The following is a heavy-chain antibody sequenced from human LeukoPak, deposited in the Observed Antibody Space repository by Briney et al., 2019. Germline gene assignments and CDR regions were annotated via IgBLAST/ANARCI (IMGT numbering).Heavy chain of an antibody. V-gene: IGHV4-39*07. CDR2: IYYSGST. CDR1: GGSISSSSYY. CDR3: ARGPPGYCSSTSCYSYYYYYMDV. Sequence: SETLSLTCTVSGGSISSSSYYWGWIRQPPGKGLEWIGSIYYSGSTYYNPSLKSRVTISVDTSKNQFSLKLSSVTAADTAVYYCARGPPGYCSSTSCYSYYYYYMDVWGKGTTVTVSS. D-gene: IGHD2-2*02. J-gene: IGHJ6*03.